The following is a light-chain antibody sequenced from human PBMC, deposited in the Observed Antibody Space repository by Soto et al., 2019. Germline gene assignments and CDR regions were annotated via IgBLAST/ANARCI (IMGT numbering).Light chain of an antibody. CDR2: EVS. V-gene: IGLV2-14*01. J-gene: IGLJ2*01. Sequence: QSALTQPASLSGSPGQSITISCTGTSSDVGGYNYVSWYQQHPGKAPKLMIYEVSNRLSGVSNRFSGSKSGNTASLTISGLQAEDEADYYCCSYTGSSIVVFVGGTKLTVL. CDR3: CSYTGSSIVV. CDR1: SSDVGGYNY.